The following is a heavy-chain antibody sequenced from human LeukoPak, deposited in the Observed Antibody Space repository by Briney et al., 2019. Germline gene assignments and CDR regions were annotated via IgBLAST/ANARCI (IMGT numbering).Heavy chain of an antibody. J-gene: IGHJ4*02. D-gene: IGHD2-2*01. Sequence: SETLSLTCTVSGCSISSSSYYWGWLRPPPGKGLVGIGSIYYSGSTYYNPSLKSRVTISVDTSKNQFSLKLSSVTAADTAVYYCARQLGYCSSTSCYADKVDYWGQGTLATVSS. CDR2: IYYSGST. V-gene: IGHV4-39*01. CDR1: GCSISSSSYY. CDR3: ARQLGYCSSTSCYADKVDY.